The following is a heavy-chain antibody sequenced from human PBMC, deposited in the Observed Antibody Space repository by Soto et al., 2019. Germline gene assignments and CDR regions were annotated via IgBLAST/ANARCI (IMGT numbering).Heavy chain of an antibody. D-gene: IGHD6-6*01. Sequence: GASVKVSCKASGYTFTSYAMHWVRQAPGQRFEWMGWINAGNGNTKYSQKFQGRVTITRDTSASTAYMELSSLRSEDTAVYYCARARGGSAARVLVSYFDYWGQGTLVTVSS. CDR2: INAGNGNT. CDR3: ARARGGSAARVLVSYFDY. J-gene: IGHJ4*02. V-gene: IGHV1-3*01. CDR1: GYTFTSYA.